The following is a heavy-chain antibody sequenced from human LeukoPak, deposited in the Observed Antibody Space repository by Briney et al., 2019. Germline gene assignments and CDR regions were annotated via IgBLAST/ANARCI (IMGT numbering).Heavy chain of an antibody. V-gene: IGHV3-23*01. CDR3: AKVDGITIFEVFDY. Sequence: QSGGSLRLSCAASGFTFSSYWMSWVRQAPGKGLEWVSAISGSGGSTYYADSVKGRFTISRDNSKNTLYLQMNSLRAEDTAVYYCAKVDGITIFEVFDYWGQGTLVTVSS. CDR1: GFTFSSYW. J-gene: IGHJ4*02. CDR2: ISGSGGST. D-gene: IGHD3-3*01.